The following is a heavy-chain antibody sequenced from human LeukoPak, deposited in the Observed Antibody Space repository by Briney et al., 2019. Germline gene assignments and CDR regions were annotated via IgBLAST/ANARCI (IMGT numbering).Heavy chain of an antibody. CDR1: GFTVSSND. CDR3: ARVVYGDWYFDL. V-gene: IGHV3-53*01. J-gene: IGHJ2*01. Sequence: GGSLRLSCAASGFTVSSNDMSWVRQAPGKGLEWVSAIYSGGITYYADSVKGRFSISRDDSKNTLYLQMNSLRDEDTAVYYCARVVYGDWYFDLWGRGTSVTVSS. CDR2: IYSGGIT. D-gene: IGHD3-10*01.